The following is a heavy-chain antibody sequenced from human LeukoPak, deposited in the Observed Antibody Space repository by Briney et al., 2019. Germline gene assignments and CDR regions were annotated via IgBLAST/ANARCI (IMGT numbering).Heavy chain of an antibody. Sequence: PGGSLRLSCAASGFTFSSYWMHWVRQAPGKGLVWVSRINTDGSSTSYADSVKGRFTISRDNAKNSLYLQMNSLRAEDTAVYSCARDYHDSSVYHGMDWGQGTLVTVSS. CDR2: INTDGSST. CDR3: ARDYHDSSVYHGMD. CDR1: GFTFSSYW. V-gene: IGHV3-74*01. D-gene: IGHD3-22*01. J-gene: IGHJ4*02.